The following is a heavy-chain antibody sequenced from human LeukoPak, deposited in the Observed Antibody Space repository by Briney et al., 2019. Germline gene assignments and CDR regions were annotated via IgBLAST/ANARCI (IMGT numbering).Heavy chain of an antibody. Sequence: SETLSFTCTVSGVSISSYYWSRLRPPAGQGLEWIGRIYTSGSTNSQPSLKSRATMSVDTSKNQFPLKLSSVTAADTAVYYCARDRYCSSTSCYTAGGWFDPWGQGTLVTVSS. CDR1: GVSISSYY. D-gene: IGHD2-2*02. CDR2: IYTSGST. V-gene: IGHV4-4*07. CDR3: ARDRYCSSTSCYTAGGWFDP. J-gene: IGHJ5*02.